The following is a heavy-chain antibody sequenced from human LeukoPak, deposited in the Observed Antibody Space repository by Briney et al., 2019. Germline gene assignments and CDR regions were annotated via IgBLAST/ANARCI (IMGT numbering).Heavy chain of an antibody. J-gene: IGHJ6*02. CDR2: IYTSGST. D-gene: IGHD2-2*01. CDR1: GGSISRYY. Sequence: PSETLSLTCTGSGGSISRYYWSWIRQPAGKGLEGIGRIYTSGSTNYNPSLKGRVNMSVDTSKNQFSLKLSSVTAAHTAVYYCARDNVVVATREYYYYGMDVWGQGTTVTVSS. V-gene: IGHV4-4*07. CDR3: ARDNVVVATREYYYYGMDV.